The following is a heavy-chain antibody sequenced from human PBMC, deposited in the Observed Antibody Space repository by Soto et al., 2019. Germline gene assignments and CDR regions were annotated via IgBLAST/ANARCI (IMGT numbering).Heavy chain of an antibody. CDR1: GFTFNSYG. J-gene: IGHJ4*02. CDR3: ARDGYSLDY. V-gene: IGHV3-33*01. Sequence: GWSLRLSCGGPGFTFNSYGMDWVRQAPGKGMELVAVIWYDGINKDKVDSVKVRFTISRDNSKNTLYLQMNSMSAEDTAVYYCARDGYSLDYWGQGTLVTVSS. CDR2: IWYDGINK. D-gene: IGHD2-15*01.